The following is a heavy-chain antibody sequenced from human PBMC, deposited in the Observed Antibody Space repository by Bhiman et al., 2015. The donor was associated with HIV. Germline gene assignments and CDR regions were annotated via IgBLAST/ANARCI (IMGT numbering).Heavy chain of an antibody. CDR1: GFTFTNSW. D-gene: IGHD2-8*02. V-gene: IGHV3-7*03. J-gene: IGHJ4*02. CDR3: GYWSVNAGIGY. Sequence: EVQLVDSGGDLVQPGGSPRLSCTASGFTFTNSWMAWVRQAPGKGLEWVANINPDGSDKYYVDTVKGRFTISRAGNEQPESRDTAVYYCGYWSVNAGIGYWGQGTLVSVSS. CDR2: INPDGSDK.